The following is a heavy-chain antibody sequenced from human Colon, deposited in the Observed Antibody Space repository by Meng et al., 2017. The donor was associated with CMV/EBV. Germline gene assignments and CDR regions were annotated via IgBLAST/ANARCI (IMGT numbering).Heavy chain of an antibody. V-gene: IGHV3-49*04. CDR1: GFTLGDYA. D-gene: IGHD2-15*01. CDR2: IRSSVNGGTT. J-gene: IGHJ3*02. CDR3: SRETPLGYCGGGNCYAGGFDI. Sequence: GGSLRLSCTVSGFTLGDYAMSWVRQAPGKGLEWIGFIRSSVNGGTTEYAASVKGRFIISRDVSKGIAYLQMNSLKTEDTAIYYCSRETPLGYCGGGNCYAGGFDIWGQGTVVTVSS.